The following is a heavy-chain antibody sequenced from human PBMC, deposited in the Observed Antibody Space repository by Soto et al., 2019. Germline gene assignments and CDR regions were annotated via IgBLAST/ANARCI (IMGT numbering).Heavy chain of an antibody. CDR3: ARSRRGAYSSGWYSPSGYYNYGIDV. CDR2: IYPGDPDT. D-gene: IGHD6-19*01. V-gene: IGHV5-51*01. J-gene: IGHJ6*02. Sequence: PGESLKISCKGSGYSFSNYWIVWVRQMPGKGLEWMGIIYPGDPDTKYSPSLQGQVTISADTSISTAYLQWTSLKASDTAMYYCARSRRGAYSSGWYSPSGYYNYGIDVWGQGTKVTVSS. CDR1: GYSFSNYW.